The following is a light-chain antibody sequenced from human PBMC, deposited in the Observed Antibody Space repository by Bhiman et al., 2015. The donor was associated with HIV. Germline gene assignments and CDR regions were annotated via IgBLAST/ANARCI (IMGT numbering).Light chain of an antibody. Sequence: QSALTQPASVSGSPGQSITISCTGTSSDVGGYNYVSWYQQHPGKAPKLMIYDVSKRPSGVSNRFSGSKSGNTASLTISGLQAEDEADYYCCSYTSSNTYVFGTGTKVTVL. CDR3: CSYTSSNTYV. CDR2: DVS. CDR1: SSDVGGYNY. J-gene: IGLJ1*01. V-gene: IGLV2-14*01.